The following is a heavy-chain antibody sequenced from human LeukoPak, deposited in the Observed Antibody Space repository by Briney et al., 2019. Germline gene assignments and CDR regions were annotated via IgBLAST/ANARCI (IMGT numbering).Heavy chain of an antibody. CDR3: AKAHYDIWAIDY. CDR2: ISYDGSNK. V-gene: IGHV3-30*18. J-gene: IGHJ4*02. CDR1: GFTFSSYG. D-gene: IGHD3-9*01. Sequence: PGRSLRLSCAASGFTFSSYGMHWVRQAPGKGLEWVAVISYDGSNKYYADSVKGRFTISRDNSKNTLYLQMNSLRAEDTAVYYCAKAHYDIWAIDYWGQGTLVTVSS.